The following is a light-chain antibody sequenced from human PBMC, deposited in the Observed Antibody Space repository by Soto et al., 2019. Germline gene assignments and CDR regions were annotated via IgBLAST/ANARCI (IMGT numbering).Light chain of an antibody. CDR3: QQLSSYSGT. CDR1: QSISSW. CDR2: DAS. J-gene: IGKJ2*01. V-gene: IGKV1-5*01. Sequence: DIQMTQSPPTLSASVGDRVTITCGASQSISSWLAWYQQKPGKAPNLLIYDASSLESGVPSRFSGSGSGTEFTLTISSLQTDDFATYYGQQLSSYSGTFGQGTKVDIK.